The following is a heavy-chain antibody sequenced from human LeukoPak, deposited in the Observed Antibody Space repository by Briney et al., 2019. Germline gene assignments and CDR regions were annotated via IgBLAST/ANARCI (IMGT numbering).Heavy chain of an antibody. CDR2: IKQDGSEK. J-gene: IGHJ4*02. Sequence: PGGSLRLSCAASGFTFSSYWMSWVRQAPGKGLEWVANIKQDGSEKYYVDSVKGRFTISRGNAKNSLYLQMNSLRAEDTAVYYCARESVDTAMVPFFDYWGQGTLVTVSS. V-gene: IGHV3-7*03. CDR1: GFTFSSYW. CDR3: ARESVDTAMVPFFDY. D-gene: IGHD5-18*01.